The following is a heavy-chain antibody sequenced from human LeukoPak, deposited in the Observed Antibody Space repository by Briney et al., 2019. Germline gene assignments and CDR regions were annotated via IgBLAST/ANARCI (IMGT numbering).Heavy chain of an antibody. Sequence: PSATLSLTCNVFGVSISNYFWSWLRQPAGEGLEWIGRFYASGTTYYNPSLRSRVTLSMDTSKNHFSLKLTSVTAADTAVYYCARTHCGGGSCDTFDPWGQGTLVTVSS. CDR3: ARTHCGGGSCDTFDP. V-gene: IGHV4-4*07. CDR1: GVSISNYF. CDR2: FYASGTT. D-gene: IGHD2-21*01. J-gene: IGHJ5*02.